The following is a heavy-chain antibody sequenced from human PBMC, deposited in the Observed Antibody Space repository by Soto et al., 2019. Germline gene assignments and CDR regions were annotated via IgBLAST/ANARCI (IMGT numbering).Heavy chain of an antibody. CDR3: AKASGRVATIGFSDV. CDR2: VNNGGDST. J-gene: IGHJ6*04. V-gene: IGHV3-23*01. CDR1: GFTFNNFA. Sequence: EVQLLESGGGLVQPGGSLRLSCAASGFTFNNFAMNWVRQAPGKGLEWVSAVNNGGDSTYYADYVQGRFTISRDNSENTLYLQMNSLRADDTAVYYCAKASGRVATIGFSDVWGKGTTVTVSS. D-gene: IGHD5-12*01.